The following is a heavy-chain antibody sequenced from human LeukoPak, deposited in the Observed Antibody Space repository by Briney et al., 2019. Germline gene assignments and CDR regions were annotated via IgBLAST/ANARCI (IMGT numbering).Heavy chain of an antibody. D-gene: IGHD3-22*01. V-gene: IGHV4-39*01. J-gene: IGHJ4*02. CDR2: IYYSGST. CDR1: GGSISSSSYY. Sequence: SETLSLTCTVSGGSISSSSYYWGWIRQPPGKGLEWIGSIYYSGSTYYNPSLKSRVTISVDTSKNQFSLRLSSVTAADTAVYYCARHGRRQIGLTMIVVYYFDYWGQGTLVTVSS. CDR3: ARHGRRQIGLTMIVVYYFDY.